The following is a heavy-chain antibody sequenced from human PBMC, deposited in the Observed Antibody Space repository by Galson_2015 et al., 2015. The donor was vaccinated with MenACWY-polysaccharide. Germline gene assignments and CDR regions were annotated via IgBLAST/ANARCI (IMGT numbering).Heavy chain of an antibody. V-gene: IGHV3-21*01. CDR2: ISSSGSYI. D-gene: IGHD3-22*01. J-gene: IGHJ4*02. Sequence: SLRLSCAASGFTFSSYSMNWVRQAPGKGLGWVSSISSSGSYIYYADSVKGRFTISRDNAKNSLYLQMNSLRAEDTAVYYCAREDSGGYYQLDYWGQGALVTVSS. CDR1: GFTFSSYS. CDR3: AREDSGGYYQLDY.